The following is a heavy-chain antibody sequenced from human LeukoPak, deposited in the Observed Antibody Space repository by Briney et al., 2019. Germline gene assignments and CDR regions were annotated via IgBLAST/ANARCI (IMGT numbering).Heavy chain of an antibody. CDR3: AKGNWRYFDY. Sequence: GGSLRLSCAASGLTFSTYVMSWVRQAPGKGLEWVSAISGTGGSTYYADSVKGRFTISRDNSKNTLYLRMNSLAADDTAVYYCAKGNWRYFDYWGQGTLVTVSS. CDR1: GLTFSTYV. J-gene: IGHJ4*02. V-gene: IGHV3-23*01. D-gene: IGHD1-1*01. CDR2: ISGTGGST.